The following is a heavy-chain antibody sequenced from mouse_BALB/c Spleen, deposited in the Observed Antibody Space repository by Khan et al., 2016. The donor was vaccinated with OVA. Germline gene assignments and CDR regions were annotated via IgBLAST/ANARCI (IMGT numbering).Heavy chain of an antibody. CDR2: INPHIGET. CDR3: ARTYGSDFDY. Sequence: EVQLQQSGPELVKPGASVKISCKASGYSFTGYFMNWVMQSHGKSLEWIGRINPHIGETFYNQKFRDKASCTVDESSSTAHMELRSLASEDSAVYYCARTYGSDFDYWGQGTTLTVSS. V-gene: IGHV1-20*02. J-gene: IGHJ2*01. D-gene: IGHD1-1*01. CDR1: GYSFTGYF.